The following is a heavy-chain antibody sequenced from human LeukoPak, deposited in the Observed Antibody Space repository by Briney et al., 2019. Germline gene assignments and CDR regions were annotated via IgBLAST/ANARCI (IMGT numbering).Heavy chain of an antibody. CDR3: ARGLLGAIGGPPDNYYYYYYYMDV. CDR2: IYSSGST. CDR1: GASISSDSYY. Sequence: SETLSLTCTVSGASISSDSYYWSWIRQPAGKGLEWIGRIYSSGSTNYNPSLKSRVTISVDTSKNQFSLNLSSVTAADTAVYYCARGLLGAIGGPPDNYYYYYYYMDVWGKGTTVTISS. V-gene: IGHV4-61*02. J-gene: IGHJ6*03. D-gene: IGHD1-26*01.